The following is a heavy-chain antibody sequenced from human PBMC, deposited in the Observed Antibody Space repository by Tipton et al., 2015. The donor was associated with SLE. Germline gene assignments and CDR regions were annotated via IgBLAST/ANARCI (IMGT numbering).Heavy chain of an antibody. Sequence: GSLRLSCTASGLSFSFYEMNWVRQAPGKGLDWVSYISSSGASRHYADSVKGRFTVSRDNAQNSLYLQMNSLRAEDTAVYYCARELLPYYGMDVWGQGTTVTVSS. J-gene: IGHJ6*02. V-gene: IGHV3-48*03. CDR1: GLSFSFYE. CDR3: ARELLPYYGMDV. D-gene: IGHD2-15*01. CDR2: ISSSGASR.